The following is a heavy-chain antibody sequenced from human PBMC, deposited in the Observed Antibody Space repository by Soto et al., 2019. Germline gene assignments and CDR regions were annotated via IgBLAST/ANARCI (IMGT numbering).Heavy chain of an antibody. Sequence: ASVKVSCKASGYTFTSYDINWVRQATGQGLEWMGWINPNSGGTNYAQKFQGRVTMTRDTSISTAYMELSRLRSDDTAVYYCARGSSSWYVVYYYYGMDVWGQGTTVTVSS. D-gene: IGHD6-13*01. V-gene: IGHV1-2*02. CDR1: GYTFTSYD. CDR2: INPNSGGT. CDR3: ARGSSSWYVVYYYYGMDV. J-gene: IGHJ6*02.